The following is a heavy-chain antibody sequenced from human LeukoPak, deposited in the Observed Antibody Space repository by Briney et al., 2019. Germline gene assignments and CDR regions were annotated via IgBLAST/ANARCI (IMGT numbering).Heavy chain of an antibody. V-gene: IGHV4-39*07. Sequence: PSETLSLTCTVSGGSISSSSYYWGWIRQPPGEGLEWIGTIYYSGSTYYNPSLKSRVTISVDTSKNQFSLKLSSVTAADTAVYYCARDGYSLIGNDYWGQGTLVTVSS. CDR2: IYYSGST. CDR1: GGSISSSSYY. CDR3: ARDGYSLIGNDY. D-gene: IGHD2-15*01. J-gene: IGHJ4*02.